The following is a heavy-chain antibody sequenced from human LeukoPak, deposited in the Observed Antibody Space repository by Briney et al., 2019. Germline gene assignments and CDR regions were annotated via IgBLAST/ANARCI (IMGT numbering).Heavy chain of an antibody. Sequence: PGGSLRLSCAASGFTVSSNYMSWVRQAPGKGLEWVSVIYSGGSTYYSASVKGRFTIYRDNSKNTLYLQMNSLRAEDTAVYYCASIAGVVKDYWGQGTLVTVSS. CDR2: IYSGGST. CDR1: GFTVSSNY. V-gene: IGHV3-53*01. D-gene: IGHD3-3*01. J-gene: IGHJ4*02. CDR3: ASIAGVVKDY.